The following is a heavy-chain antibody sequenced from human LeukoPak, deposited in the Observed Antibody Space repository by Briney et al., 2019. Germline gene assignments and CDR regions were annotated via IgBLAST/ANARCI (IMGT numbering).Heavy chain of an antibody. Sequence: PSETLSLTCTVSGGSISSYYWSWIRQPPGKGLEWIGYIYYSGSTNYNPSLKSRVTISVDTSKNQFSLKQSSVTAADTAVYYCARDGSGGYPPFDYWGQGTLVTVSS. D-gene: IGHD3-10*01. V-gene: IGHV4-59*01. CDR1: GGSISSYY. J-gene: IGHJ4*02. CDR2: IYYSGST. CDR3: ARDGSGGYPPFDY.